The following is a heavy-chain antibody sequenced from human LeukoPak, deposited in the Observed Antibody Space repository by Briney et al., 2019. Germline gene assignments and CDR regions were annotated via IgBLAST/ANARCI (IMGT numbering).Heavy chain of an antibody. CDR1: GFTFSSYA. D-gene: IGHD3-10*01. CDR3: AKSLWGVFSVDV. Sequence: PGGSLRLSCAASGFTFSSYAMSWVRQAPGKGLEWVSAISGSGGSTYYADSVRGRFTISRDNSKNTLYLQMNSLRAEDTAVYHCAKSLWGVFSVDVWGQGTTAAVSS. J-gene: IGHJ6*02. V-gene: IGHV3-23*01. CDR2: ISGSGGST.